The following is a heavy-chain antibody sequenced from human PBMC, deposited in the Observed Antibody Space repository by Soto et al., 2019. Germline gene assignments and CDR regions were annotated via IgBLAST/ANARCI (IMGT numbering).Heavy chain of an antibody. Sequence: LRLSCAASGFTFSSYSMNWVRQAPGKGLEWVSSISSSSSYIYYADSVKGRFTISRDNAKNSLYLQMNSLRAEDTAVYYCATDIVVVVAAENGDYWGQGTLVTVSS. CDR2: ISSSSSYI. CDR1: GFTFSSYS. J-gene: IGHJ4*02. D-gene: IGHD2-15*01. CDR3: ATDIVVVVAAENGDY. V-gene: IGHV3-21*01.